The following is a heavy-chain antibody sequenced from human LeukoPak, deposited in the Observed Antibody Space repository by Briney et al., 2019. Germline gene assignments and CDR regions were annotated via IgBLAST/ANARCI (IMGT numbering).Heavy chain of an antibody. CDR1: GFNFNNFF. V-gene: IGHV3-7*01. Sequence: GGSLRLSCTASGFNFNNFFKTWVRQAPGKGLEWVANIKEDGNEKYYVDSVKGRFTISRDNANNSLYLQMDSLGTEDTAVYFCARDYPPGDYWGQGTLVTVSS. D-gene: IGHD3-16*02. J-gene: IGHJ4*02. CDR2: IKEDGNEK. CDR3: ARDYPPGDY.